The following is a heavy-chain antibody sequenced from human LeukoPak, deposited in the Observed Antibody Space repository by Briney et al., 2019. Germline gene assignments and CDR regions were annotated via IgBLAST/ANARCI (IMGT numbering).Heavy chain of an antibody. D-gene: IGHD6-19*01. CDR1: GFTFSSYG. CDR3: AKAVAATGHYYFGMDV. V-gene: IGHV3-33*06. J-gene: IGHJ6*02. CDR2: IWFDGSNK. Sequence: PGRSLRLSCTASGFTFSSYGMHWVRQAPGKGREWVAVIWFDGSNKYYADSVKGRLTISRDNSKSTLYLQMNSLRAEDTAVYYCAKAVAATGHYYFGMDVWGQGTTVTVSS.